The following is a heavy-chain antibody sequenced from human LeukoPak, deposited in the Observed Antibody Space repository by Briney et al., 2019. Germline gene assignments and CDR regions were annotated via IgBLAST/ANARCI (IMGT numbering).Heavy chain of an antibody. V-gene: IGHV3-21*01. Sequence: GGSLRLSCAASGFTVSSNFMSWVRQAPGKGLEWVSSISSSSSYIYYADSVKGRFTISRDNAKNSLYLQMNSLRAEDTAVYYCARDRALSYSSSWYPPWVYWGQGTLVTVSS. CDR1: GFTVSSNF. CDR2: ISSSSSYI. J-gene: IGHJ4*02. D-gene: IGHD6-13*01. CDR3: ARDRALSYSSSWYPPWVY.